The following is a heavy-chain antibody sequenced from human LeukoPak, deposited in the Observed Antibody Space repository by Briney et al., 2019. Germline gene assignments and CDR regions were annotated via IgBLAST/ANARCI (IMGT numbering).Heavy chain of an antibody. CDR1: GFTFDDYG. CDR2: INWNGGST. J-gene: IGHJ6*02. D-gene: IGHD6-13*01. CDR3: ARVEKQQLVRGGYYYYYGMAV. V-gene: IGHV3-20*01. Sequence: GGSLRLSCAASGFTFDDYGMSWVRQAPGKGLEWVSGINWNGGSTGYADSVKGRFTISRDNAKNSLYLQMNSLRAEDTALYHRARVEKQQLVRGGYYYYYGMAVWGQGTTVTVSS.